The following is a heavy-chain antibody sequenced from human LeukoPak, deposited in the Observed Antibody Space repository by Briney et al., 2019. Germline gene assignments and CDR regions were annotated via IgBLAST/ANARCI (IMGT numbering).Heavy chain of an antibody. Sequence: PGGSLRLSCAASGFTFSSYAMSWVRQAPGKGLEWVSAISGSGGSTYYADSVKGRFTISRDNSKNTLYLQMNSLRAEDTAVYYCAKDSNYDSSGYLNWFDPWGQGTLVTVSS. J-gene: IGHJ5*02. CDR1: GFTFSSYA. CDR3: AKDSNYDSSGYLNWFDP. V-gene: IGHV3-23*01. D-gene: IGHD3-22*01. CDR2: ISGSGGST.